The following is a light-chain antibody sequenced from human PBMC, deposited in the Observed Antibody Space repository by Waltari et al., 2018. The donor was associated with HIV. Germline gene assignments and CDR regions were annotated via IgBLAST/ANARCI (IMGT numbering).Light chain of an antibody. CDR2: GNS. CDR3: QSYDSSLSGSRV. Sequence: QSVLTPPPSVSGAPGQRVTISCTGSSPNIGAGYDVHWYQQLPGTAPKLLIYGNSNRPSGVPDRFSGSKSGTSASLAITGLQAEDEADYYCQSYDSSLSGSRVFGGGTKLTVL. V-gene: IGLV1-40*01. CDR1: SPNIGAGYD. J-gene: IGLJ2*01.